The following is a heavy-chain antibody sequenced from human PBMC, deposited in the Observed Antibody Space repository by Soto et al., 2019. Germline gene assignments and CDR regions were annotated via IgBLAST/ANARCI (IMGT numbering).Heavy chain of an antibody. Sequence: PGGSLRLSCAASGFTFSSYSMNWVRQAPGKGLEWVSSISSSSSYIYYADSVKGRFTISRDNAKDSLYLQMNSLRAEDTAVYYCARGSPYYYGSGSYSTPLDYCRQGTLVT. CDR1: GFTFSSYS. CDR3: ARGSPYYYGSGSYSTPLDY. CDR2: ISSSSSYI. V-gene: IGHV3-21*01. J-gene: IGHJ4*02. D-gene: IGHD3-10*01.